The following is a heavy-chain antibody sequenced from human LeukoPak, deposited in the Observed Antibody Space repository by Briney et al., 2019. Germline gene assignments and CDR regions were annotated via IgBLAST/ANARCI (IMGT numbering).Heavy chain of an antibody. Sequence: GGSLRLSCAASGFFFTNGWMSRVRQAPGKGLEWVGHIKSKTYGGASDYAAPVKGRFTISRDDSKTTVFLQMNSLKSEDTAVYYCTTEGGHLHSNPFDYWGQGTLVTVSS. CDR1: GFFFTNGW. J-gene: IGHJ4*02. CDR3: TTEGGHLHSNPFDY. D-gene: IGHD2-15*01. V-gene: IGHV3-15*01. CDR2: IKSKTYGGAS.